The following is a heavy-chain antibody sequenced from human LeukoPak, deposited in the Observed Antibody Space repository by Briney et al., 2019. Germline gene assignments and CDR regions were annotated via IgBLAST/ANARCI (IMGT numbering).Heavy chain of an antibody. Sequence: SETLSLSCTVSGGSISGHYWSWIRHPPERGLEWIGYVHYSGSTNYIPSLKSRVIISVDTSKNQFSLKMSSVTAADTAVYYCATYYSDSSAYVHYLDSWGQGTLVTVSS. CDR1: GGSISGHY. D-gene: IGHD3-22*01. V-gene: IGHV4-59*11. CDR2: VHYSGST. CDR3: ATYYSDSSAYVHYLDS. J-gene: IGHJ4*02.